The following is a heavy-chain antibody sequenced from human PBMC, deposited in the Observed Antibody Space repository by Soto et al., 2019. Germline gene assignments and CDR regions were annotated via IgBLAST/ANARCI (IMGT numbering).Heavy chain of an antibody. CDR3: ARYCESSIPTWEFGGD. J-gene: IGHJ4*01. CDR2: IIPMFDIT. D-gene: IGHD3-10*01. CDR1: GGTFSPYT. V-gene: IGHV1-69*02. Sequence: QVQLVQSGAEVKKPGSSVKVSCKASGGTFSPYTITWVRQAPGQGLEWMGRIIPMFDITNYALKFQDRVTITADRSTSTAYLELRSQRSEDSAVYFCARYCESSIPTWEFGGDWGQGTLVTVSS.